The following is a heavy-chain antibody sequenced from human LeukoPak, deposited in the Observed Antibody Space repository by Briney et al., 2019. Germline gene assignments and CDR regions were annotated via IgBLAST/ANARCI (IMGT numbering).Heavy chain of an antibody. CDR1: GLPFGSYG. CDR2: ITGNGVNT. J-gene: IGHJ4*02. Sequence: GGSLRLSCAVSGLPFGSYGMTWVRQAPGKGLEWVAGITGNGVNTYCADSVKGRLTISRDNSKSTLSLQMKRLRVEDTAVYYCAKSYCGGDCGWGQGTLVTVSS. CDR3: AKSYCGGDCG. V-gene: IGHV3-23*01. D-gene: IGHD2-21*02.